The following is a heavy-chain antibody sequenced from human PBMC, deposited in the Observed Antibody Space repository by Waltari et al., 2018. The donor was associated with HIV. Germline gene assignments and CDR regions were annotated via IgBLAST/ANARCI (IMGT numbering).Heavy chain of an antibody. CDR2: ISTSSRYI. CDR1: GFTFSRFS. CDR3: AREGFCSNGVCSHYYGMDV. Sequence: EVQLVESGGGLVKPGGSLRLSCAASGFTFSRFSLNWVRPAPGKGLEWVSSISTSSRYIYYADSLKGRFTISRDNAKNSLYLQMNSLRAEDTAVYYCAREGFCSNGVCSHYYGMDVWGQGTTVTVSS. J-gene: IGHJ6*02. V-gene: IGHV3-21*01. D-gene: IGHD2-8*01.